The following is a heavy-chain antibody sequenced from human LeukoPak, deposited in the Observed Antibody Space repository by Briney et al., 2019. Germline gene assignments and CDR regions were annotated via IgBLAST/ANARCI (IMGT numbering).Heavy chain of an antibody. CDR1: GYTFTSYD. J-gene: IGHJ4*02. CDR2: INTNTGNP. CDR3: ARVSRSRGEWLFDY. V-gene: IGHV7-4-1*02. Sequence: GASVKVSCKASGYTFTSYDINWVRQATGQGLEWMGWINTNTGNPTYVQGFTGRFVFSLDTSVSTAYLQISSLKTEDTAVYYCARVSRSRGEWLFDYWGQGTLVSVSS. D-gene: IGHD3-3*01.